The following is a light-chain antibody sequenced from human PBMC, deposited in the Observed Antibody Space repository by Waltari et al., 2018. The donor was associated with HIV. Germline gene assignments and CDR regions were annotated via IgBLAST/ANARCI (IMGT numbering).Light chain of an antibody. V-gene: IGLV3-1*01. CDR1: KLGNKY. J-gene: IGLJ3*02. Sequence: SYELTQPPSVSVSPGQTASITCSGDKLGNKYVCWYQQKPGQSPVLVIYQDKKRPPGIPERFSGANSGNTATLTISGTQAVDEADYYCQAWDSSTVVFGGGAKLTVL. CDR3: QAWDSSTVV. CDR2: QDK.